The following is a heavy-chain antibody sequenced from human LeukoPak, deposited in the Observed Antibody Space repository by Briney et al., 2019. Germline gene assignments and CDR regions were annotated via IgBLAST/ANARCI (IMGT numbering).Heavy chain of an antibody. CDR2: IYYSGST. J-gene: IGHJ3*02. Sequence: PSETLSLTCTVSGGSISSGDYYWSWIRQPPGKGLEWIGYIYYSGSTYYNPSLKSRVTISVDTSKNQFSLKLSSVTAADTAVYYCARDNPPIGGRSTQKAFDIWGQGTMVTVSS. V-gene: IGHV4-30-4*02. CDR1: GGSISSGDYY. D-gene: IGHD3-16*01. CDR3: ARDNPPIGGRSTQKAFDI.